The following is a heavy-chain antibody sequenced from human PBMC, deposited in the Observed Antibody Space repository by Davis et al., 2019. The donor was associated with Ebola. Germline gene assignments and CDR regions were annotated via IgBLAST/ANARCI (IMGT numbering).Heavy chain of an antibody. Sequence: AASVKVSCKASGYTFTSYGISWVRQAPGQGLEWMGWISAYNGNTKYSQKFQGRVTITRDTSASTAYMELSSLRSEDTAVYYCARARGPYYYYGMDVWGQGTTVTVSS. CDR1: GYTFTSYG. V-gene: IGHV1-18*01. CDR3: ARARGPYYYYGMDV. J-gene: IGHJ6*02. CDR2: ISAYNGNT.